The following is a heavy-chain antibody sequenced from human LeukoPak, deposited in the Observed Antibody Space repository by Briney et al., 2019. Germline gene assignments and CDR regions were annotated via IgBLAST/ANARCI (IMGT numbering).Heavy chain of an antibody. Sequence: ASVKVSCKASGGTFSSYAISWVRQAPGQGLEWMGGIIPIFGTANYAQKFRGRVTITADKSTRTAYMELSSLRSEDTAVYYCARDDNYGIFVNVDYWGQGTLVTVSS. CDR1: GGTFSSYA. CDR3: ARDDNYGIFVNVDY. D-gene: IGHD4-11*01. J-gene: IGHJ4*02. V-gene: IGHV1-69*06. CDR2: IIPIFGTA.